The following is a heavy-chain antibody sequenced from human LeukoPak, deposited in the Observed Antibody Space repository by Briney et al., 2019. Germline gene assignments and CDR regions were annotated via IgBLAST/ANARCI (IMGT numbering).Heavy chain of an antibody. Sequence: GGSLRLSCAASGFTFSSYWMSWVRQAPGKGLEWVANIKQDGSEKYFVDSVKGRFTISRDNAKNSLYLQMNSLRAEDTAVYYCANANYYDSSGYELFDFWGQGTLVTVSS. CDR3: ANANYYDSSGYELFDF. V-gene: IGHV3-7*03. J-gene: IGHJ4*02. D-gene: IGHD3-22*01. CDR2: IKQDGSEK. CDR1: GFTFSSYW.